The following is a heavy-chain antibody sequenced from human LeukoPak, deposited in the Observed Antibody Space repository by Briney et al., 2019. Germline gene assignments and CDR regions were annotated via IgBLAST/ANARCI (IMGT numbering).Heavy chain of an antibody. V-gene: IGHV3-30*04. J-gene: IGHJ5*02. CDR2: ISYDGSNK. CDR3: ARSYYYDSSGYSPGPNWFDP. Sequence: GGSLRLSCAAPGFTFSSYAMHWVRQAPGKGLAWVAVISYDGSNKYYADSVKGRFTISRDNSKNTLYLQMKSLRAEDTAVYYCARSYYYDSSGYSPGPNWFDPGAREPWSPSPQ. D-gene: IGHD3-22*01. CDR1: GFTFSSYA.